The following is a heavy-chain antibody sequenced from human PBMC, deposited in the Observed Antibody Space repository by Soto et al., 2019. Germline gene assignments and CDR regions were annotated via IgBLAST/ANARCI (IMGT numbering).Heavy chain of an antibody. CDR1: GFTFISSF. D-gene: IGHD6-19*01. CDR3: AKDIREYSSGWTYFDY. V-gene: IGHV3-7*03. CDR2: INQDGGGSI. Sequence: PGGSLRLSCVASGFTFISSFMGWVRQAPGKGLEWVANINQDGGGSIDYADSVKGRFTISRDNAKNSLYLQMNSLRPEDTALYYCAKDIREYSSGWTYFDYWGHGTLVTVSS. J-gene: IGHJ4*01.